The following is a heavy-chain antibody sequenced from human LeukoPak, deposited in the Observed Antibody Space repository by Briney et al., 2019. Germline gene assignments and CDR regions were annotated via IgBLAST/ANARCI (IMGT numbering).Heavy chain of an antibody. J-gene: IGHJ4*02. Sequence: ASVKVSCKASGYTFTGYYMHWVRQAPGQGLEWMGRINPSSGGTNYAQKFQGRVTMTRDTSISTVYMELSRLRSDDTAVYYCARVGYYESSGYYEYWGQGTLVTVSS. D-gene: IGHD3-22*01. CDR3: ARVGYYESSGYYEY. CDR1: GYTFTGYY. CDR2: INPSSGGT. V-gene: IGHV1-2*06.